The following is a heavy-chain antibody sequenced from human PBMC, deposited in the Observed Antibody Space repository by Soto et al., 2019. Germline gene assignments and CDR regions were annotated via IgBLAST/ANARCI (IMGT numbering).Heavy chain of an antibody. Sequence: QVQLVESGGGVVQPGRSLRLSCAASGFTFSNYAMHWVRQAPGKGLEWVAVISYDGSNQFYADSVKGRFTISRDNSKNTLYLQIDSLRAEDTAVYYCARDLSSYANFDYWGQGTLVTVSS. CDR1: GFTFSNYA. D-gene: IGHD5-18*01. CDR2: ISYDGSNQ. CDR3: ARDLSSYANFDY. V-gene: IGHV3-30-3*01. J-gene: IGHJ4*02.